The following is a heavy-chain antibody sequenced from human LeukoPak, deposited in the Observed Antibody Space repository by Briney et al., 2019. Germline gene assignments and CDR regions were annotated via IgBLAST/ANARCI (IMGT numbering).Heavy chain of an antibody. CDR3: ARHEIRIYYGSGTLNWFVP. J-gene: IGHJ5*02. Sequence: PSETLSLTCTVSSCSISSSSYYWGWIRQPPGKGLEWMGSIYYSGSTYYNPSLMSRVTISVDTSKNQFSLKLNSVTAADTAGYYCARHEIRIYYGSGTLNWFVPWGQGTLVTVSS. CDR2: IYYSGST. D-gene: IGHD3-10*01. V-gene: IGHV4-39*01. CDR1: SCSISSSSYY.